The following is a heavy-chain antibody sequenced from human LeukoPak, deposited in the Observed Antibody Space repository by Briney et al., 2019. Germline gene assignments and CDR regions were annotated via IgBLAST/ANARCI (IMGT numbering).Heavy chain of an antibody. Sequence: GGSLRLSCAASGFTFDDYGMSWVRHAPGKGLEWVSGINWNGGSTGYADSVKGRFTISRDNAKNSLYLQMNSLRAEDTALYHCARAITMVRGVTPNNWFDPWGQGTLVTVSS. D-gene: IGHD3-10*01. CDR3: ARAITMVRGVTPNNWFDP. V-gene: IGHV3-20*01. CDR1: GFTFDDYG. J-gene: IGHJ5*02. CDR2: INWNGGST.